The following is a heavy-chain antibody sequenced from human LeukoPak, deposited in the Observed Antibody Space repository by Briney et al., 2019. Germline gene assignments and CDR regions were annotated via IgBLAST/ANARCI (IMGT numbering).Heavy chain of an antibody. J-gene: IGHJ5*02. CDR2: ISAYNGNT. V-gene: IGHV1-18*01. CDR3: ARGVYYDSSGFLA. Sequence: ASVKVSCKASGYTFTSYGISWGRQAPGQGLEWMGWISAYNGNTNYAQKLQGRVTMTTDTSTSTAYMELRSMRSDDTAVYHCARGVYYDSSGFLAWGQGTLVTVSS. CDR1: GYTFTSYG. D-gene: IGHD3-22*01.